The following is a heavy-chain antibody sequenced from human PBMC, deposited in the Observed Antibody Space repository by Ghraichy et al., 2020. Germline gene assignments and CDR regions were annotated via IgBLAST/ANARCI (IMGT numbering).Heavy chain of an antibody. CDR1: GDSISSSRSY. CDR2: IYYSGTT. CDR3: ARPNYYGSGIYYIWFDP. J-gene: IGHJ5*02. D-gene: IGHD3-10*01. V-gene: IGHV4-39*01. Sequence: SETLSLTCTVSGDSISSSRSYWGWIRQPPGKGLEWIGNIYYSGTTYYNPSLKSRVTISVDTSKNQFSLNLSSVTAADTAVYYCARPNYYGSGIYYIWFDPWGQGTLVTVSS.